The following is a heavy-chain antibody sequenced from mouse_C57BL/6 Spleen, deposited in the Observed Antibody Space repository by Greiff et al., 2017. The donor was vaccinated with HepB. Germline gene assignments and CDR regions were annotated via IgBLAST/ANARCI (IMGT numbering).Heavy chain of an antibody. CDR3: ERLRDYDYAGFAY. CDR1: GYTFTSYW. J-gene: IGHJ3*01. D-gene: IGHD2-4*01. V-gene: IGHV1-69*01. Sequence: QVQLQQPGAELVMPGASVKLSCKASGYTFTSYWMHWVKQRPGQGLEWIGEIDPSDSYTNYNQKFKGKSTLTVDKSSSTAYMQLSSLTSEDAAVYYCERLRDYDYAGFAYWGQGTLVTVSA. CDR2: IDPSDSYT.